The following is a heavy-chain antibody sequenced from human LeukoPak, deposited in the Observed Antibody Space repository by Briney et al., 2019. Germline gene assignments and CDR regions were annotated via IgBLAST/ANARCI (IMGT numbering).Heavy chain of an antibody. Sequence: SETLSLTCTVSGCSISSYYWSWIRQPPGKGLEWIGYIYYSGSTNYNPSLKSRVTISVDTSKNQFSLKLSSVTAADTAVYYCARAPAIVEMATSYDYWGQGTLVTVSS. J-gene: IGHJ4*02. CDR3: ARAPAIVEMATSYDY. CDR2: IYYSGST. D-gene: IGHD5-24*01. CDR1: GCSISSYY. V-gene: IGHV4-59*01.